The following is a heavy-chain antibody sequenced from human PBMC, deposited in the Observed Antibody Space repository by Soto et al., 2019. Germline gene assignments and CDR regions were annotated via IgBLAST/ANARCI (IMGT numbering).Heavy chain of an antibody. J-gene: IGHJ4*02. D-gene: IGHD2-15*01. Sequence: PXGSLRLSSSGSGFTFSHHPLYWVRQAPGRGLRYVSTISGNGGNTHYAASVRGRFTISRDNSKNTVFLQMSGLGVADSAVYYCVKVSGYCTGGSCFSYFDYWGQGTLVTVSS. CDR2: ISGNGGNT. CDR1: GFTFSHHP. V-gene: IGHV3-64D*06. CDR3: VKVSGYCTGGSCFSYFDY.